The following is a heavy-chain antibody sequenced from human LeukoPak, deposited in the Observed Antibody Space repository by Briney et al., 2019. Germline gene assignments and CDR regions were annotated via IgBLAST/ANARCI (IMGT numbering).Heavy chain of an antibody. Sequence: SETLSLTCTVSGGSISSYYWSWIRQPPGKGLEWIGEIYHSGNTNYNPSLKSRVTISVDKSKNQFSLKLSSVTAADTAVYYCARDWGELHYMDVWGKGTTVTVSS. CDR3: ARDWGELHYMDV. CDR2: IYHSGNT. V-gene: IGHV4-59*01. CDR1: GGSISSYY. J-gene: IGHJ6*03. D-gene: IGHD1-26*01.